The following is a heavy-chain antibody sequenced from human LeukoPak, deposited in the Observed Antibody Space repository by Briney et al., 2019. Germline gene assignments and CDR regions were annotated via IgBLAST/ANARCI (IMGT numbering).Heavy chain of an antibody. Sequence: ASVKVSCKASGYTFTGYYMHWVRQAPGQGLEWMGIINPSGGSTSYAQKFQGRVTMTRDTSTSTVYMELSSLRSEDTAVYYCARSTPYDILTGSRYYFDYWGQGTLVTVSS. J-gene: IGHJ4*02. D-gene: IGHD3-9*01. CDR1: GYTFTGYY. CDR3: ARSTPYDILTGSRYYFDY. CDR2: INPSGGST. V-gene: IGHV1-46*01.